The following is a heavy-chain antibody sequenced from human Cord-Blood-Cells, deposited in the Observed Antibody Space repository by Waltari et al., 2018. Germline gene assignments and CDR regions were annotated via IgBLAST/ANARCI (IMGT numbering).Heavy chain of an antibody. CDR2: FDPEDGET. CDR1: GDTHTELS. V-gene: IGHV1-24*01. Sequence: QVRLGHSGAEVKKPGASVKVFCKASGDTHTELSRHWGRQAPGKGLEWMGVFDPEDGETIYAQKFQGRVTMTEDTSTDTAYMELSSLRSEDTAVYYCATEVMGGRVDAFEIWGQGTMVTVSS. CDR3: ATEVMGGRVDAFEI. D-gene: IGHD3-16*01. J-gene: IGHJ3*02.